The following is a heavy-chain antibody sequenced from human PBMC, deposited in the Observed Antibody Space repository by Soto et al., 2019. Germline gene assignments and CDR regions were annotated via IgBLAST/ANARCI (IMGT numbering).Heavy chain of an antibody. Sequence: SVKVSCKASGGTFSSYTISWVRQAPGQGLEWMGRIIPILGIANYAQKFQGRVTITADKSTSTAYMELSSLRSEDTAVYYCASGYYYDSSGYSSPGFDYWGQGTLVTVS. CDR2: IIPILGIA. J-gene: IGHJ4*02. V-gene: IGHV1-69*02. D-gene: IGHD3-22*01. CDR3: ASGYYYDSSGYSSPGFDY. CDR1: GGTFSSYT.